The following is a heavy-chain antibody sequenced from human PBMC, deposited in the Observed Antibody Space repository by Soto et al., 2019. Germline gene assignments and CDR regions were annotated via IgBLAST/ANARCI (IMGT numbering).Heavy chain of an antibody. CDR2: IIPIFGTA. CDR3: ARVARTKNRIQLWSHFDY. V-gene: IGHV1-69*13. J-gene: IGHJ4*02. CDR1: GGTFSSYA. Sequence: SVKVSCKASGGTFSSYAISWVRQAPGQGLEWMGGIIPIFGTANYAQKFHGRVTITADESTSTAYMELSSLRSEDTAVYYCARVARTKNRIQLWSHFDYWGQGTLVTVSS. D-gene: IGHD5-18*01.